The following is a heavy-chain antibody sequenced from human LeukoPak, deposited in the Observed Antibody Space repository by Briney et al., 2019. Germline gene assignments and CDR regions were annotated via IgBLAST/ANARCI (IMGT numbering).Heavy chain of an antibody. D-gene: IGHD6-13*01. Sequence: SENLSLTCTVSGGSISSYYWSWIRQPPGKGLEWIGYIYYSWSTNYNPSLKSRVTISVDTSKNQFSLKLSSVTAADTAVYYCARDLVRYSSSWYRGADAFDIWGQGTMVTVSS. J-gene: IGHJ3*02. CDR1: GGSISSYY. CDR2: IYYSWST. V-gene: IGHV4-59*01. CDR3: ARDLVRYSSSWYRGADAFDI.